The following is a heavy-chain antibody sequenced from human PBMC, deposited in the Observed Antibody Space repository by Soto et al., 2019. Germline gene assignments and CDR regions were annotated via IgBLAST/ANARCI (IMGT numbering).Heavy chain of an antibody. CDR3: ARHVPKAHFFQH. Sequence: QVQLQESGPGLVKPSETLSLTCTVSGGSISSYYWGWIRQPPGKGLEWIGYIYYSGGTNYNPTLKSRVTISVDTAKNQFSLKLSSVTAADTAVYYCARHVPKAHFFQHWGQGTLVTVSS. J-gene: IGHJ1*01. V-gene: IGHV4-59*08. CDR2: IYYSGGT. D-gene: IGHD3-10*02. CDR1: GGSISSYY.